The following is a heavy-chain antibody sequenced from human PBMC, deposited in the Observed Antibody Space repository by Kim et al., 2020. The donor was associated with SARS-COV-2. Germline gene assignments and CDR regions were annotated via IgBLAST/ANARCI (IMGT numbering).Heavy chain of an antibody. CDR3: ARGPKLLWFGTYRNWFDP. J-gene: IGHJ5*02. V-gene: IGHV4-34*01. D-gene: IGHD3-10*01. CDR1: GGSFSGYY. Sequence: AETLSLTCAVYGGSFSGYYWSWIRQPPGKGREWIGEINHSGSTNYNPSLKSRVTISVDTSKNQFSLKLSAVTAADTAVYYCARGPKLLWFGTYRNWFDPWGQGTLVTVSS. CDR2: INHSGST.